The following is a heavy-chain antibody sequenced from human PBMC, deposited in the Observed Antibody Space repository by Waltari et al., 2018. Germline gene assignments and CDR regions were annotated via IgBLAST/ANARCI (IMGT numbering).Heavy chain of an antibody. CDR2: IYYSGST. J-gene: IGHJ4*02. V-gene: IGHV4-59*01. D-gene: IGHD3-10*01. CDR1: GGSISNYY. CDR3: ARSPGSRHYFDY. Sequence: QVQLQESGPGLVKPSETLSLTCTVSGGSISNYYWIWIRQPPGKGLEWIGYIYYSGSTNYTPSLKSRVTISVDTSKIQFSLNLSSVTAADTAVYYCARSPGSRHYFDYWGQGTLVTVSS.